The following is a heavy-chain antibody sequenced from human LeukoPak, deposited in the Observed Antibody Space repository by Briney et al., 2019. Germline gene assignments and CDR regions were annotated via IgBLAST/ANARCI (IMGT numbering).Heavy chain of an antibody. CDR3: WVRYSPDAFDI. V-gene: IGHV3-30*02. J-gene: IGHJ3*02. CDR1: GFTFSSYA. CDR2: IRYDGSEK. D-gene: IGHD3-9*01. Sequence: GGSLRLSCAASGFTFSSYAMSWVRQAPGKGLEWVAFIRYDGSEKDYADPVKGRFTISRDNSKNTLYLQMNSLRAEDTAVYYCWVRYSPDAFDIWGQGTMVTVSS.